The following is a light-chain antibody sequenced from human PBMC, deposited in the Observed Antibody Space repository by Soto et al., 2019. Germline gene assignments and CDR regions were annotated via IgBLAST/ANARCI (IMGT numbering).Light chain of an antibody. V-gene: IGLV2-14*01. J-gene: IGLJ2*01. Sequence: QSALTQPASVSGSPGQSITISCTGTSSDIGGYNYVSWYQQYPGKAPRLLIYAVSNRPSGVSDRFSGSKSGNTASLTISGLQAEDEAHYCCSYGGRILVIFGEGTKLTVL. CDR2: AVS. CDR3: CSYGGRILVI. CDR1: SSDIGGYNY.